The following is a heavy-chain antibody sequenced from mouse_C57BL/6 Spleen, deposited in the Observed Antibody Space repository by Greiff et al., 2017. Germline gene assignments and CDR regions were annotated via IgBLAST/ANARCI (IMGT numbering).Heavy chain of an antibody. Sequence: QVQLKQPGAELVQPGASVKMSCKASGYTFTSYWITWVKQRPGQGLEWIGDIYPGSGSTNSNEKFKSKATLTVDTSSSTAYVQLSSLTSEDSAVYYCAKDGYYKAYYYAMDYWGQGTSVTVSS. CDR2: IYPGSGST. CDR1: GYTFTSYW. V-gene: IGHV1-55*01. D-gene: IGHD2-3*01. CDR3: AKDGYYKAYYYAMDY. J-gene: IGHJ4*01.